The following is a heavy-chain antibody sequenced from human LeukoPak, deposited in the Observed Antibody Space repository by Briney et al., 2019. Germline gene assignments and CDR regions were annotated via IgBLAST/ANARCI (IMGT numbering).Heavy chain of an antibody. CDR2: MNPNSGNT. J-gene: IGHJ6*03. CDR1: GYTFTSYD. D-gene: IGHD6-19*01. CDR3: ARRAVAYKYSYYMDV. Sequence: ASVKVSCKASGYTFTSYDINWVRQATAQGLEWMGWMNPNSGNTGYAQKFQGRITITRNTSIRTAYMELSSLRSEDTAVYYCARRAVAYKYSYYMDVWGKGTAVTVSS. V-gene: IGHV1-8*03.